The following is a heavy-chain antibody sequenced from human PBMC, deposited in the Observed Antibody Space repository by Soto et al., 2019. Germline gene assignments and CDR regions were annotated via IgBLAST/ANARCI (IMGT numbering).Heavy chain of an antibody. CDR1: GGSISSGGYY. D-gene: IGHD3-22*01. CDR3: ARDTGSYYYDSSGYRSYGMDV. CDR2: IYYSGST. V-gene: IGHV4-31*03. J-gene: IGHJ6*02. Sequence: QVQLQESGPGLVKPSQTLSLTCTVSGGSISSGGYYWSWLRQHPGKGLEWIGYIYYSGSTYYNPSLKSRVTISVDTSKNQFSLKLSSVTAADTAVYYCARDTGSYYYDSSGYRSYGMDVWGQGTTVTVSS.